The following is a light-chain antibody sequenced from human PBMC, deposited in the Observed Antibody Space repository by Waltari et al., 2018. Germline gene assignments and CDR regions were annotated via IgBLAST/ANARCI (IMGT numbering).Light chain of an antibody. CDR1: QSVLYSSNNKNY. CDR2: WAS. J-gene: IGKJ1*01. V-gene: IGKV4-1*01. Sequence: DIVMTQSPDSLAVSLGERATINCKSSQSVLYSSNNKNYLAWYQQKPGQPPKLLISWASTRESGVSDRFSGSGSGTDFTLTISSLQAEDVAVYYCQQYYSTPWTFGQGTKVEIK. CDR3: QQYYSTPWT.